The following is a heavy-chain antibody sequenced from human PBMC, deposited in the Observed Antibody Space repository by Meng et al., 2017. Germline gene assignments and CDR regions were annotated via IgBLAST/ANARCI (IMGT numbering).Heavy chain of an antibody. CDR3: ARAIRAYYYDSSVHYYYYGMDV. Sequence: SVKVSCKASGCTFISYAISWVRQAPGQGLEWMGGIIPIFGTANYAQKFQGRVTITTDESTGTAYMELRSLRSDDKAVYYWARAIRAYYYDSSVHYYYYGMDVWGQGTTVTVSS. CDR1: GCTFISYA. CDR2: IIPIFGTA. V-gene: IGHV1-69*05. J-gene: IGHJ6*02. D-gene: IGHD3-22*01.